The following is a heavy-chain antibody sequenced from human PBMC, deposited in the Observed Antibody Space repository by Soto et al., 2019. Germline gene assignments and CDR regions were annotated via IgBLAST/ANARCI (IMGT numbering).Heavy chain of an antibody. CDR3: AGGSGWVFDY. CDR2: INRDGSEK. CDR1: GFTFSSYA. D-gene: IGHD6-19*01. J-gene: IGHJ4*02. V-gene: IGHV3-7*02. Sequence: PGGSLRLSCAASGFTFSSYAMSWVRQAPGKGLEWVAKINRDGSEKSYVDSVKGRFTISIDNAKDSVYLQMDSLRAEDTALYYCAGGSGWVFDYWGQGVPVTVSS.